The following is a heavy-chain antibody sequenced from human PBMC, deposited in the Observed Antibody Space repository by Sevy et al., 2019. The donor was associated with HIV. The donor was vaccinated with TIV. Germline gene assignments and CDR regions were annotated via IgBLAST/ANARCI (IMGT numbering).Heavy chain of an antibody. CDR1: GYNFIGYY. V-gene: IGHV1-2*06. CDR2: INPMNGDT. D-gene: IGHD6-19*01. J-gene: IGHJ5*02. CDR3: AGQTSGWYDWFDP. Sequence: ASVKVSCKASGYNFIGYYVHWVRQAPGQGLEWIGRINPMNGDTKYAQKFQGRVTMTRDMSVSTAYMEVSRLKSDGTAIYYCAGQTSGWYDWFDPWGQGTLVTVSS.